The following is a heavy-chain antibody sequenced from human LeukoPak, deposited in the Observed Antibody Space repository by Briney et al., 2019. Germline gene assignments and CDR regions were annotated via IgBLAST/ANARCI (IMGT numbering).Heavy chain of an antibody. Sequence: ASVKVSCKVSGYTLTELSMHWVRQAPGKGLEWMGGFDPEDGEAIYAQKFQGRVTMTEDTSTDTAYMELSSLRSEDTAVYYCATDDSSGYPLPYYYYGMDVWGQGTTDTVSS. D-gene: IGHD3-22*01. CDR1: GYTLTELS. V-gene: IGHV1-24*01. CDR3: ATDDSSGYPLPYYYYGMDV. J-gene: IGHJ6*02. CDR2: FDPEDGEA.